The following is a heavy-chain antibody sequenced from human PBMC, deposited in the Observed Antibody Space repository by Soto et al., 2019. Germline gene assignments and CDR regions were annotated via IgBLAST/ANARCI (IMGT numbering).Heavy chain of an antibody. V-gene: IGHV3-30*18. CDR3: AKRVDSYTSGGNYLDS. J-gene: IGHJ4*02. D-gene: IGHD6-19*01. CDR2: MSYDGSNK. Sequence: QVQLVESGGGVVQPGRSLRLSCAASGFIFSSYGMHWVRQAPGKGLEWVAVMSYDGSNKYHADSVKGRFTISRDNSKNTLYLQMNSLRDEDTAVYYCAKRVDSYTSGGNYLDSWGQGTLVFVSS. CDR1: GFIFSSYG.